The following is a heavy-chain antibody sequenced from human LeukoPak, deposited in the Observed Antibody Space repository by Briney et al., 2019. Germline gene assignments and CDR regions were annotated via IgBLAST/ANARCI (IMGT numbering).Heavy chain of an antibody. Sequence: PGRSLKLSCAALGFTFSSYAMHWVRQAPGKGLGWVAVILCDGSNKYYADSVKGRFTISRDNSKNTLYLQMNSLRAEDTAVYYCARVGFSIAVAGDRSYFDYWGQGTLVTVSS. V-gene: IGHV3-30-3*01. CDR3: ARVGFSIAVAGDRSYFDY. CDR1: GFTFSSYA. CDR2: ILCDGSNK. D-gene: IGHD6-19*01. J-gene: IGHJ4*02.